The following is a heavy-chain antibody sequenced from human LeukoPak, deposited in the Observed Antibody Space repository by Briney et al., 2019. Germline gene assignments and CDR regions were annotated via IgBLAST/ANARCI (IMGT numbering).Heavy chain of an antibody. J-gene: IGHJ4*02. CDR1: GFTFSSYS. D-gene: IGHD4/OR15-4a*01. CDR3: SRASGFGPTTNYYFDY. Sequence: PGGSLRLSCAASGFTFSSYSMNWVRQAPGKGLEWVSSISSSSSYIYYADSVKGRFTISRDNAKNSLYLQMNSRRAEDTAVYYCSRASGFGPTTNYYFDYWGQGTLVTVSS. V-gene: IGHV3-21*01. CDR2: ISSSSSYI.